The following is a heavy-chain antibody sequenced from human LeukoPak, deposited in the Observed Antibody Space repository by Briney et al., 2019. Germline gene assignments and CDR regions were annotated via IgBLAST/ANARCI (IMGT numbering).Heavy chain of an antibody. CDR1: GYTFTSYD. CDR3: ARAISWVTTSDWFDP. CDR2: MNPNSGNT. D-gene: IGHD4-17*01. J-gene: IGHJ5*02. V-gene: IGHV1-8*03. Sequence: GASVKVSCKASGYTFTSYDINWVRQATGQGLEWMGWMNPNSGNTGYAQKFQGRVTITRNTSISTAHMELSSLRSEDTAVYYCARAISWVTTSDWFDPWGQGTLVTVSS.